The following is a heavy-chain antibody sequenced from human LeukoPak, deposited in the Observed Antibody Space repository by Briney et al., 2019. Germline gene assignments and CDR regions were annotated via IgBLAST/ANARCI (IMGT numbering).Heavy chain of an antibody. CDR2: IYYSNT. CDR1: GGSISSYY. D-gene: IGHD4-17*01. V-gene: IGHV4-59*08. J-gene: IGHJ4*02. Sequence: SGTLSLTCTVSGGSISSYYWSWIRQPPGKGLESIGYIYYSNTNYNPSLKSRVTISVDTSKNQFSLKLSSVTAADTAVYYCARLKYGDYGLYYFDYWGQGTLVTVSS. CDR3: ARLKYGDYGLYYFDY.